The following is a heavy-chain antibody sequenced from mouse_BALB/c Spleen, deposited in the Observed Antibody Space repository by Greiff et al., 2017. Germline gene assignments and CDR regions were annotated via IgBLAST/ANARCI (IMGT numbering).Heavy chain of an antibody. CDR1: GFNIKDTY. V-gene: IGHV14-3*02. J-gene: IGHJ1*01. CDR2: IDPANGNT. Sequence: EVKLLESGAELVKPGASVKLSCTASGFNIKDTYMHWVKQRPEQGLEWIGRIDPANGNTKYDPKFQGKATITADTSSNTAYLQLSSLTSEDTAVYYCARGDYYGYDGRYWYFDVGGAGTTVTVSS. D-gene: IGHD2-2*01. CDR3: ARGDYYGYDGRYWYFDV.